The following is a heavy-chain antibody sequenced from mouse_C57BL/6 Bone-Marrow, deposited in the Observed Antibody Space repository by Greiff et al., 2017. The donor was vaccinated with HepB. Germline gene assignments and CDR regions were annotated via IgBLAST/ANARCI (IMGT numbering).Heavy chain of an antibody. J-gene: IGHJ3*01. V-gene: IGHV1-69*01. D-gene: IGHD2-4*01. CDR3: ARMGFYDYDEDWFAY. CDR1: GYTFTSYW. CDR2: IDPSDSYT. Sequence: QVQLQQPGAELVMPGASVKLSCKASGYTFTSYWMHWVKQRPGQGLEWIGEIDPSDSYTNYNQKFKGKSTLTVDKSSSTAYMQFSSLTSEDSAVYYCARMGFYDYDEDWFAYWGQGTLVTVSA.